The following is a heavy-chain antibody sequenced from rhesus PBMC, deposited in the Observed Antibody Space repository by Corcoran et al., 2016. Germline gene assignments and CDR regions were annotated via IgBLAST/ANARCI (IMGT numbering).Heavy chain of an antibody. CDR2: IFGNSGTS. CDR1: GASISSYW. Sequence: QVQLQESGPGLVKPSETLSLTCAVSGASISSYWWSRIRQPPGKGLEWIGEIFGNSGTSYYNPALKSRVIISKDASKNQFSRKLSSVTAADTAVYYCARSGYGSGGVYWGQGILVTVSS. CDR3: ARSGYGSGGVY. D-gene: IGHD4-4*01. J-gene: IGHJ4*01. V-gene: IGHV4-80*01.